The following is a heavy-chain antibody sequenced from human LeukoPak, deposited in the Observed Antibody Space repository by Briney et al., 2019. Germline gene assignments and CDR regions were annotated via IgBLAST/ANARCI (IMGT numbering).Heavy chain of an antibody. J-gene: IGHJ3*02. Sequence: AGGSLRLSCAASGFTFSNYWMSWGRQAPGKGLEWVAVIWYDGSDKYYADSVKGRFTISRDNSKNTLYLQMNSLRAEDTAVYYCARAGSKDAFDIWGQGTMVTVSS. CDR2: IWYDGSDK. D-gene: IGHD4-11*01. V-gene: IGHV3-33*08. CDR1: GFTFSNYW. CDR3: ARAGSKDAFDI.